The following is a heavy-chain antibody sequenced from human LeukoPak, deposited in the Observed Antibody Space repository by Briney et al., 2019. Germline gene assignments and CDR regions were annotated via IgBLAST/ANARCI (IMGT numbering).Heavy chain of an antibody. D-gene: IGHD6-6*01. J-gene: IGHJ4*02. CDR1: GYTFSSYD. V-gene: IGHV1-8*01. CDR3: ARDMSIAARPLGY. Sequence: ASVKVSCKASGYTFSSYDINWVRQATGQGLEWMGWMNPNSGNTGYAQKFQDRVTMTRNTSISTAYMELSSLTSEDTAVYYCARDMSIAARPLGYWGQGTLVTVSS. CDR2: MNPNSGNT.